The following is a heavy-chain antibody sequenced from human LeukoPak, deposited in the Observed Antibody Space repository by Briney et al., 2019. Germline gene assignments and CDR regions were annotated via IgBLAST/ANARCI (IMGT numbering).Heavy chain of an antibody. V-gene: IGHV1-18*01. J-gene: IGHJ4*02. CDR1: GYTFTSYG. D-gene: IGHD3-10*01. CDR3: ARVPFLSRITMVRGAKNY. Sequence: ASVKVSCKASGYTFTSYGISWVRQAPGQGLEWMGWISAYNGNTNYAQKLQGRVTMTTDTSTSTAYMELRSLRSDDTAVYYCARVPFLSRITMVRGAKNYWGQGTLVTVSS. CDR2: ISAYNGNT.